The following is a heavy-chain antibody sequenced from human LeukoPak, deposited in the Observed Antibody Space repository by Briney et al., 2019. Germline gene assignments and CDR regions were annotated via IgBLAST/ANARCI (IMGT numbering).Heavy chain of an antibody. CDR2: INWNGGST. J-gene: IGHJ4*02. CDR3: ARGSHYSDGSGYYSSFDY. CDR1: GFTFDDYA. Sequence: GGSLRLSCAASGFTFDDYAMSWVRQPPGKGLEWLSGINWNGGSTGYADSVKGRFTISRDNAKNSLYLQMNSLRAEDTALYYCARGSHYSDGSGYYSSFDYWGQGTLVTVSS. V-gene: IGHV3-20*04. D-gene: IGHD3-22*01.